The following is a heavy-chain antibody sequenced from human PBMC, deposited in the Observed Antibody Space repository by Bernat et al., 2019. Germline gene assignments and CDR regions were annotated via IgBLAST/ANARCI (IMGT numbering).Heavy chain of an antibody. Sequence: QVQLVQSGAEVKKPGASAKVSCKASGYTLTSYTIHWVRQAPGQRLEWMGWINPDNGKTEYSQKFQGRVTITTDTSASTAYMDLSSLRSEDTAVYYCAGIPRTAFDYWGQGTLVTVSS. V-gene: IGHV1-3*01. CDR2: INPDNGKT. J-gene: IGHJ4*02. CDR1: GYTLTSYT. D-gene: IGHD1-7*01. CDR3: AGIPRTAFDY.